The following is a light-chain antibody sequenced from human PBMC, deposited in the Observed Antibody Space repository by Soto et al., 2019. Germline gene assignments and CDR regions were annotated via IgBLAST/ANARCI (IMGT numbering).Light chain of an antibody. Sequence: QSALTQPASVSGFPGQSITISCTGTSSDIGSYNYVSWYQQHPGKAPKLMIYDVSNRPSGVSNRFFGSKSGNTASLTISGLQAEDEADYYCSSYIFGDTPWVFGGGTKLTVL. CDR3: SSYIFGDTPWV. J-gene: IGLJ3*02. V-gene: IGLV2-14*03. CDR1: SSDIGSYNY. CDR2: DVS.